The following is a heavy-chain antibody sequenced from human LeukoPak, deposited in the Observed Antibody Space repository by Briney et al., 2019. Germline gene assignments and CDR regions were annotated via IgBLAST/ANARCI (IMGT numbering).Heavy chain of an antibody. Sequence: GGSLRLSCPASGFTFSSYWMHWVRQAPGKGLVWVSRINSDASSTSYADSVKGRLTISRDNAKNTLYLQMSRLRAEDTVVYYCSGSASHNWFDPWGQGTLVTVSS. CDR3: SGSASHNWFDP. CDR2: INSDASST. V-gene: IGHV3-74*01. CDR1: GFTFSSYW. D-gene: IGHD3-10*01. J-gene: IGHJ5*02.